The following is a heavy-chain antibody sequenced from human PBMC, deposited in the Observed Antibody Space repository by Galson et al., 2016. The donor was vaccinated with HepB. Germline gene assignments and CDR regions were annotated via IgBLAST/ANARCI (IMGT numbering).Heavy chain of an antibody. V-gene: IGHV3-33*08. CDR2: IWYDGGTK. Sequence: SLRLSCAASGFTFRKYAMHWVRQAPGKGLEWVAVIWYDGGTKYHAESVKGRLTISRDNSKNTLYLQMDSLIAEDTAVYYCARQKRGYGYDRLDYWGQGTLVTVSS. D-gene: IGHD5-12*01. CDR3: ARQKRGYGYDRLDY. J-gene: IGHJ4*02. CDR1: GFTFRKYA.